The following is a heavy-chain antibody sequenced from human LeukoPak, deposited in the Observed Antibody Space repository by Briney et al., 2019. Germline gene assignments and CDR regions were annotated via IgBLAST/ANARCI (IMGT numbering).Heavy chain of an antibody. V-gene: IGHV4-34*01. Sequence: GSLRLSCAASGFTFSSYSMNWIRQPPGKGLEWIGEINHSGSTNYNPSLKSRVTISVDTSKNQFSLKLSSVTAADTAVYYCARRNAMDVWGQGTTVIVFS. CDR1: GFTFSSYS. CDR2: INHSGST. J-gene: IGHJ6*02. CDR3: ARRNAMDV.